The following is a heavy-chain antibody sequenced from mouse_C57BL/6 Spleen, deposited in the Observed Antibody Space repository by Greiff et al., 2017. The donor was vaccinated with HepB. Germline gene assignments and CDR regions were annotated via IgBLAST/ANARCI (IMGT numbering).Heavy chain of an antibody. J-gene: IGHJ1*03. Sequence: QVQLQQPGAELVKPGASVKLSCKASGYTFTSYWMQWVKQRPGQGLEWIGEIDPSDSYTNYNQKFKGKSTLTVDTSSSTAYMQLSSLTSEDSAVYDCAGITTVVATGGYVDVWGTGTTVTVSS. CDR1: GYTFTSYW. CDR2: IDPSDSYT. D-gene: IGHD1-1*01. V-gene: IGHV1-50*01. CDR3: AGITTVVATGGYVDV.